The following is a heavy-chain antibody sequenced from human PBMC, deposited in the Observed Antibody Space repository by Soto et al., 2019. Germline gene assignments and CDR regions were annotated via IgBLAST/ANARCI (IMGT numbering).Heavy chain of an antibody. CDR1: GFTFSSYW. V-gene: IGHV3-74*01. CDR3: ARVFQYGSGSYYSDP. CDR2: INSDGSST. D-gene: IGHD3-10*01. J-gene: IGHJ5*02. Sequence: EVQLVESGGGLVQPGGSLRLSCAASGFTFSSYWMHWVRQAPGKGLVWVSRINSDGSSTSYADSVKGRFTISRDNAKNTLYLQMNSLRAEDTAVYYCARVFQYGSGSYYSDPWDQGTLVTVSS.